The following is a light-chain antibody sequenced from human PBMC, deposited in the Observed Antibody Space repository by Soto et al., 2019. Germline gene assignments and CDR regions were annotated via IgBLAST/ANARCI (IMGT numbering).Light chain of an antibody. CDR3: LQDYNYLLT. Sequence: AIQMTQSPSSLSASVGDRVTITCRASQGIRNDLGWYQQKPGKAPKLLIYAASSLQSGVPSRFSGSGSGTDFTLTISSLQPEDFATYYYLQDYNYLLTFGQGTKVEIK. CDR2: AAS. J-gene: IGKJ1*01. CDR1: QGIRND. V-gene: IGKV1-6*01.